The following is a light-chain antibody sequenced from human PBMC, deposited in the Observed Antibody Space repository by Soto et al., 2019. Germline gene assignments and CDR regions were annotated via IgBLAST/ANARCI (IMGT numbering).Light chain of an antibody. V-gene: IGKV3-20*01. Sequence: EMEFTRSAARRAGYAGRSRRLSYNASESVRSDYFAWYQQKPGQAPRVIIFGVSTRATGVPDRFSGSGSGTELHTTISSRHREPSEPHYRSQYRNPTLSLGGGTKVDI. CDR2: GVS. CDR1: ESVRSDY. J-gene: IGKJ4*01. CDR3: SQYRNPTLS.